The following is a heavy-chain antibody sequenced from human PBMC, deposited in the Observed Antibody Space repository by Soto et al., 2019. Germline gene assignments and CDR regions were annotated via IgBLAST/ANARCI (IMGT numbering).Heavy chain of an antibody. Sequence: GGSLRLSCAASGFTFSGSAMHWVRQASGKGLEWVGRIRSKANSYATAYAASGRGRITIYRDDSKKTAYLKRNSVKTEETAVYSCTILVVITGFDPWGQGTLVTVSS. D-gene: IGHD3-22*01. V-gene: IGHV3-73*01. J-gene: IGHJ5*02. CDR1: GFTFSGSA. CDR2: IRSKANSYAT. CDR3: TILVVITGFDP.